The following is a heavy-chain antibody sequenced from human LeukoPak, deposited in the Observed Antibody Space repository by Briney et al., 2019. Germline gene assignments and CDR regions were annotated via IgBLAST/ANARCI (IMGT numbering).Heavy chain of an antibody. CDR1: GYTFTSYY. J-gene: IGHJ5*02. Sequence: ASVKVSCKASGYTFTSYYMHWVRQAPGQGLEWTGIINPSGGSTSYAQKFQGRVTMTRDTSTSTVYMELSSLRSEDTAVYYCARETRVGPATGSWFDPWGQGTLVTVSS. D-gene: IGHD2-2*01. CDR3: ARETRVGPATGSWFDP. V-gene: IGHV1-46*01. CDR2: INPSGGST.